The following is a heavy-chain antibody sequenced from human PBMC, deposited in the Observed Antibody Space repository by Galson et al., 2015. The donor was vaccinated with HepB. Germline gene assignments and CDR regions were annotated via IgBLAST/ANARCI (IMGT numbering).Heavy chain of an antibody. CDR2: ISYDGSNK. J-gene: IGHJ4*02. CDR1: GFTFSSYA. D-gene: IGHD4-17*01. CDR3: AKERAVTRVY. V-gene: IGHV3-30-3*01. Sequence: SLRLSCAASGFTFSSYAMHWVRQAPGKGLEWVAVISYDGSNKYYADSVKGRFTISRDNSKNTLYLQMNSLRAEDTAVYYCAKERAVTRVYWGQGTLVTVSS.